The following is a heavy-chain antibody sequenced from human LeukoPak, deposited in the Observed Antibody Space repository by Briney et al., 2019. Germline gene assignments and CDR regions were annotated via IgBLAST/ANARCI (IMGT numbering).Heavy chain of an antibody. CDR3: AKQPFDSSGSYFDF. Sequence: GESLRLSCAASGFTFSSYAMTWVRLAPGKGQEWVSAISGRGGSTYYADSVKGRFTVSRENSKNTLYLQMNSLRAEDMAVYYCAKQPFDSSGSYFDFWGQGTLVTVSS. V-gene: IGHV3-23*01. D-gene: IGHD3-22*01. CDR2: ISGRGGST. CDR1: GFTFSSYA. J-gene: IGHJ4*02.